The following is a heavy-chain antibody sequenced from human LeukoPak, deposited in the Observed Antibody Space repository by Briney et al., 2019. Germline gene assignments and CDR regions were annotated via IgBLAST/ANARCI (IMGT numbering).Heavy chain of an antibody. V-gene: IGHV3-33*01. D-gene: IGHD1-14*01. CDR1: GFTFSSYG. Sequence: GGSLRLSCAASGFTFSSYGMHWVRQAPGKGLDWVATIWYEGTKKYYVDSVKGRFTISRDDSKNTLWLQMNSLRAEDTAVYYCVRDFYRFDYWGQGTLVTVSS. CDR3: VRDFYRFDY. CDR2: IWYEGTKK. J-gene: IGHJ4*02.